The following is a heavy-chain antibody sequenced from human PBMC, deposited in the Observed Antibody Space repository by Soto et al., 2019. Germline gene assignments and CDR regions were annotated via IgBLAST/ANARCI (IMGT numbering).Heavy chain of an antibody. D-gene: IGHD1-26*01. CDR2: IIPIFGTA. CDR1: GGTFSSYA. J-gene: IGHJ6*02. CDR3: ARRGGSYLYYYGMDV. V-gene: IGHV1-69*13. Sequence: ASVNVSCKASGGTFSSYAISWVRQAPGQGLEWMGGIIPIFGTANYAQKFQGRVTITADESTSTAYMELSSLRSEDTAVYYCARRGGSYLYYYGMDVWGQGTTVTVSS.